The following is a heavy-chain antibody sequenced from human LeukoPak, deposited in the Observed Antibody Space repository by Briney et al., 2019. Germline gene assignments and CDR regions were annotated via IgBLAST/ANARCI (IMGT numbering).Heavy chain of an antibody. J-gene: IGHJ4*02. Sequence: GGSLRLSCAASGFTFSSYSMNWVRQAPGKGLEWVSSISSSSSSYIYYADSVKGRFTISRDNAKNSLYLQMNSLRAEDTAVYYCARGIGYCSGGSCRYFDYWGQGTLVTVSS. CDR3: ARGIGYCSGGSCRYFDY. V-gene: IGHV3-21*01. CDR1: GFTFSSYS. CDR2: ISSSSSSYI. D-gene: IGHD2-15*01.